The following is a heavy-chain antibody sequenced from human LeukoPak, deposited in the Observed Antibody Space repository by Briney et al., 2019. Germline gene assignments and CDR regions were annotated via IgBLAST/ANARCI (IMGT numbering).Heavy chain of an antibody. Sequence: SETLSLTCTVSGYSISSGYYWGWIRQPPGKGLEWIGSIYHSGSTYYNPSLKSRVTISVDTSENQFSLKLSSVTAADTAVYYCARLWFGELNPSYNWFDPWGQGTLVTVSS. CDR2: IYHSGST. D-gene: IGHD3-10*01. CDR3: ARLWFGELNPSYNWFDP. J-gene: IGHJ5*02. V-gene: IGHV4-38-2*02. CDR1: GYSISSGYY.